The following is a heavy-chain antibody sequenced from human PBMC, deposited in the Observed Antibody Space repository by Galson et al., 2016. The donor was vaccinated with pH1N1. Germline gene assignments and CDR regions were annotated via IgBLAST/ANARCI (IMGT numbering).Heavy chain of an antibody. J-gene: IGHJ4*02. CDR1: GFSFSTYW. CDR2: IKEDGSER. Sequence: SLRLSCSASGFSFSTYWMNWVRQAPGKGLEWVANIKEDGSERFYVDSLRGRFTVSRDNADNVLYLQMNSLRPEDTAVYYCVRAYCSGGACFRFFDFRGQGTLVTVSS. CDR3: VRAYCSGGACFRFFDF. D-gene: IGHD2-15*01. V-gene: IGHV3-7*04.